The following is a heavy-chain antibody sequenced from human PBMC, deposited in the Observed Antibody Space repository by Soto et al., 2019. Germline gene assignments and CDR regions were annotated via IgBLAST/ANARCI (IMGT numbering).Heavy chain of an antibody. CDR3: AKVRTVTRSRDSHYGMDV. J-gene: IGHJ6*02. CDR2: ISYDGSNK. Sequence: QVQLVESGGGVVQPGRSLRLSCAASGFTFSSYGMHWVRQAPGKGLEWVAVISYDGSNKYYADSVKGRFTISRDNSKNTLYLQMNSLRAEDTAVYYCAKVRTVTRSRDSHYGMDVWGQGTTVTVSS. CDR1: GFTFSSYG. V-gene: IGHV3-30*18. D-gene: IGHD4-17*01.